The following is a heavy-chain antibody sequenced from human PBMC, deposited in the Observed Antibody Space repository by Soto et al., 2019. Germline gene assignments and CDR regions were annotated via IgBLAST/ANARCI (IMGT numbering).Heavy chain of an antibody. CDR2: IYYSGST. CDR1: GGSISSSSYY. J-gene: IGHJ4*02. V-gene: IGHV4-39*01. D-gene: IGHD1-26*01. Sequence: QLQLQESGPGLVKPSETLSLTCTVSGGSISSSSYYWDWIRQPPGKGLEWIGSIYYSGSTYYNPSPKVRVTISVDTSPNQSSLKLSSVTAADTAVYYCARRGIVGAATNYDYWGQGTLVTVSS. CDR3: ARRGIVGAATNYDY.